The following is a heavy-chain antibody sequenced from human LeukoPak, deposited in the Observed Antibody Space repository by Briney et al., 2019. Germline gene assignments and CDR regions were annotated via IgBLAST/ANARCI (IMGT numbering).Heavy chain of an antibody. CDR2: ISSSGTTI. Sequence: GGSLRLSCVASGFTFNNYAKHWVRQAPGKGLEWISYISSSGTTIYYADSVQGRFIISRDNARNSLYLQMNSLRAEDTAVYYCARVGYSDFWSGYYWDYWGQGTLATVSS. CDR3: ARVGYSDFWSGYYWDY. J-gene: IGHJ4*02. V-gene: IGHV3-48*01. CDR1: GFTFNNYA. D-gene: IGHD3-3*01.